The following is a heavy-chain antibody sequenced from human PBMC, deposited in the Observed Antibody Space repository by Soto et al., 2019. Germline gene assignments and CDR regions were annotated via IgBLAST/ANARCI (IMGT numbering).Heavy chain of an antibody. CDR1: GYSFTCYW. V-gene: IGHV5-10-1*01. D-gene: IGHD3-3*01. CDR2: IDPSDSYT. J-gene: IGHJ5*02. CDR3: ARLSGIRFLEWLLYAP. Sequence: GESLKISCKGSGYSFTCYWISWVRQMPGKGLEWMGRIDPSDSYTNYSPSFQGHVTISADKSISTAYLQWSSLKASDTAMYYCARLSGIRFLEWLLYAPWGQGTLVTVSS.